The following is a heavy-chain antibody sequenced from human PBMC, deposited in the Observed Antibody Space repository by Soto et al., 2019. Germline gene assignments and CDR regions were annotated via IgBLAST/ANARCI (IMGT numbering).Heavy chain of an antibody. V-gene: IGHV1-46*01. CDR3: ERDPVPQTGTTPHYFDY. J-gene: IGHJ4*02. CDR2: IDPSGGIT. Sequence: ASVKVSCKASGYSFTNFHIHWVRQAPGQGLEWMGMIDPSGGITRDAQRLQGRITMTRDASTSTVYMELRSLTPEDTAVYYCERDPVPQTGTTPHYFDYGGQEPLATVSS. D-gene: IGHD1-7*01. CDR1: GYSFTNFH.